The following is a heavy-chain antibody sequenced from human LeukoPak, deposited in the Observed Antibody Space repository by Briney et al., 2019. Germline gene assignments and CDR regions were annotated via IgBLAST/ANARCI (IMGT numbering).Heavy chain of an antibody. CDR2: ILSDGSNT. CDR1: GFTFSSYG. V-gene: IGHV3-30*02. D-gene: IGHD2-2*01. CDR3: ARGGTRGSSTSRYPLGY. Sequence: GGSLRLSCAPSGFTFSSYGMHCVRQAPGKGGEWVAFILSDGSNTYYIDSVKGRFTLSRDNAKNSLYLQMNSLRAEDTAVYYCARGGTRGSSTSRYPLGYWGQGTLVTVSS. J-gene: IGHJ4*02.